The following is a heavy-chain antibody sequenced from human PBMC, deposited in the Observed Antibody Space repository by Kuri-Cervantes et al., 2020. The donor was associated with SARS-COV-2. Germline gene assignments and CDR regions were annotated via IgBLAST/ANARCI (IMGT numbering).Heavy chain of an antibody. CDR1: GFTFSSYG. Sequence: GESLKISCAASGFTFSSYGMHWVRQAPGKGLEWVAVIWYDGSNTYYADSVKGRFTISRDNSKNTLYLQMNSLRAEDTAVYYCARCSGITGTDFYYYYGMDVWGQGTTVTVSS. CDR3: ARCSGITGTDFYYYYGMDV. CDR2: IWYDGSNT. V-gene: IGHV3-33*01. D-gene: IGHD1-7*01. J-gene: IGHJ6*02.